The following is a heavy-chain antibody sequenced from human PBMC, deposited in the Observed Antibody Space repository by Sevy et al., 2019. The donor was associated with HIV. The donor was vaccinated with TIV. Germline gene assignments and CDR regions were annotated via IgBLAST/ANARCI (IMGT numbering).Heavy chain of an antibody. Sequence: GGSLRLSCAASGFTFSSYAMSWVRQAPGKGLEWVSFISSRGGSTYYADSVKGRFTISRDNSKNTLYLQLNSLSAQDTGRYFCAKAGIAVGGTFDLFYFDYWGQGTLVTVSS. V-gene: IGHV3-23*01. CDR1: GFTFSSYA. D-gene: IGHD6-19*01. J-gene: IGHJ4*02. CDR2: ISSRGGST. CDR3: AKAGIAVGGTFDLFYFDY.